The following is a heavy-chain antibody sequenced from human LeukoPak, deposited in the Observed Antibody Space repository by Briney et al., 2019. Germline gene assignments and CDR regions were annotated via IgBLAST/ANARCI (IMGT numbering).Heavy chain of an antibody. CDR2: ISWNSGSI. CDR1: GFTFDDYA. D-gene: IGHD2-21*01. V-gene: IGHV3-9*01. J-gene: IGHJ3*02. CDR3: ARDIKYCFDAFDI. Sequence: CRSLRLSRAASGFTFDDYAIHWVRQAPRQGGEGGSGISWNSGSIAYAGSVKSRFTISRDNAKNSLYLQMNSLRAEDTALYYCARDIKYCFDAFDIWGQGTMVTVSS.